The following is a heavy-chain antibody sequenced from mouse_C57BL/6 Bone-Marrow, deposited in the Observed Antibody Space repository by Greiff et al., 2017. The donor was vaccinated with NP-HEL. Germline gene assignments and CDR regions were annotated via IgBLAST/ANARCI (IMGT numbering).Heavy chain of an antibody. J-gene: IGHJ3*01. V-gene: IGHV5-4*01. CDR2: ISDGGSYT. CDR1: GFTFSSYA. CDR3: AREGYGNSAWFAY. Sequence: EVQVVESGGGLVKPGGSLKLSCAASGFTFSSYAMSWVRQTPEKRLEWVATISDGGSYTYYPDNVKGRFTISRDNAKNNLYLQMSHLKSEDTAMYYCAREGYGNSAWFAYWGQGTLVTVSA. D-gene: IGHD2-1*01.